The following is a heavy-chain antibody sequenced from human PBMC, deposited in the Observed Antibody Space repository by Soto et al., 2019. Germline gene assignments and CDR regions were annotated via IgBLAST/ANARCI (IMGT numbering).Heavy chain of an antibody. CDR2: ISAYNGNT. Sequence: GASVKVSCKASGYTFTSYGISWVRQAPGQGLEWMGWISAYNGNTNYAQKLQGRVTMTTDTSTSTAYMELRSLRSDDTAVYYCARGQYVQLEHSTPSDYWGQGTRVTVSS. CDR1: GYTFTSYG. D-gene: IGHD1-1*01. J-gene: IGHJ4*02. V-gene: IGHV1-18*01. CDR3: ARGQYVQLEHSTPSDY.